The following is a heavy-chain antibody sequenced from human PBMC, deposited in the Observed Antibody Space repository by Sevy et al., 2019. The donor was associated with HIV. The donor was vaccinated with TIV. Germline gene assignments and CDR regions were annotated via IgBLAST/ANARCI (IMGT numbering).Heavy chain of an antibody. Sequence: KQLQTLSLTCAISGDSVSSNNAAWNWIRQSPSRGLEWLGRTFYRSNWYNDYAVSVKGRITINPDTSKNQLSLQLTSVTPEDTAVYYCARDGLTYGGMDVWGQGTTVTVSS. CDR3: ARDGLTYGGMDV. D-gene: IGHD1-20*01. J-gene: IGHJ6*02. V-gene: IGHV6-1*01. CDR1: GDSVSSNNAA. CDR2: TFYRSNWYN.